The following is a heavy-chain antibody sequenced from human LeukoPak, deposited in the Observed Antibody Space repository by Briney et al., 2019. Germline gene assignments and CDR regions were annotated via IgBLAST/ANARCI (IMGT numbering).Heavy chain of an antibody. V-gene: IGHV1-69*13. Sequence: ASVKVSCKASGGTFSSYAISWVRQAPGQGLEWTGGIIPIFGTANYAQKFQGRVTITADESTSTAYMELSSLRSEDTAVYYCASGPYSSGWYGYYYYGMDVWGQGTTVTVSS. CDR1: GGTFSSYA. D-gene: IGHD6-19*01. CDR3: ASGPYSSGWYGYYYYGMDV. J-gene: IGHJ6*02. CDR2: IIPIFGTA.